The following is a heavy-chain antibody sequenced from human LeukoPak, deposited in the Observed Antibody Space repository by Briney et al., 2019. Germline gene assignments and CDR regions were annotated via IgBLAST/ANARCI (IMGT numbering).Heavy chain of an antibody. CDR2: ISSSSSTI. Sequence: GGSLRLSCAASGFTFSSYWMHWVRQAPGKGLEWVSYISSSSSTIYYADSVKGRFTISRDNAKNSLYLQMNSLRAEDTAVYYCARDTGGIVGAPLFYWGQGTLVTVSS. CDR3: ARDTGGIVGAPLFY. J-gene: IGHJ4*02. CDR1: GFTFSSYW. D-gene: IGHD1-26*01. V-gene: IGHV3-48*01.